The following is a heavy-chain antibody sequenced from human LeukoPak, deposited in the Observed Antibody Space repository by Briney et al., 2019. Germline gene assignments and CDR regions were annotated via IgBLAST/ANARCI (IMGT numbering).Heavy chain of an antibody. V-gene: IGHV3-23*01. CDR1: GFSFSNYA. J-gene: IGHJ4*02. CDR2: ISAGGGST. Sequence: GGSLRLSCAASGFSFSNYAMTWVRQAPGKGLEWVSVISAGGGSTYYADSVKGRFTISRDNSKNTLYLQMNSLRAEDTAVYYCARIAVAGTASPVSYWGQGTLVTVSS. CDR3: ARIAVAGTASPVSY. D-gene: IGHD6-19*01.